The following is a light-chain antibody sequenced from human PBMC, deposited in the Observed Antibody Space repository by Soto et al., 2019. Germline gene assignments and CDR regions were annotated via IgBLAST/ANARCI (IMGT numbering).Light chain of an antibody. Sequence: QLVLTQPPSASGTPGQRVTISCSGSSSNIGSNTVSWYQQLPGTAPKLLIYSNNQRPSGVPDRFSGSKSGTSASLAISGLQSEDEADYYCAAWDDSLNGPHVVFGGGTKLTVL. CDR3: AAWDDSLNGPHVV. CDR2: SNN. V-gene: IGLV1-44*01. CDR1: SSNIGSNT. J-gene: IGLJ2*01.